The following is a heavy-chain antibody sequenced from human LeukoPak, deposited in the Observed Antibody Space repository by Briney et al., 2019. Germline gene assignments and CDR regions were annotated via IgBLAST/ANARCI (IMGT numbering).Heavy chain of an antibody. V-gene: IGHV3-23*01. CDR3: ARVRQSSGWYTGDY. Sequence: GGSLRLSCAASGFTLSNYGMSWVRQAPGKGLEWVSGISGSGDRTYYADSVKGRFTISRDNAKNSLYLQMNSLRAEDTAVYYCARVRQSSGWYTGDYWGQGTLVTVSS. J-gene: IGHJ4*02. CDR2: ISGSGDRT. D-gene: IGHD6-19*01. CDR1: GFTLSNYG.